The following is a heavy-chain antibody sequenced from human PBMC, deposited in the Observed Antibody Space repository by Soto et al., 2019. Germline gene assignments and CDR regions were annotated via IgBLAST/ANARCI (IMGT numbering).Heavy chain of an antibody. D-gene: IGHD3-3*01. CDR2: ISYDGSNK. CDR1: GFTFSSYA. Sequence: VQLVESGGGVVQPGRSLRLSCAASGFTFSSYAMHWVRQAPGKGLEWVAVISYDGSNKYYADSVKGRFTISRDNSKNTLYLQMNSLRAEDTAVYYCARGSRYYDFWSGSNWFDPWGQGTLVTVSS. V-gene: IGHV3-30-3*01. J-gene: IGHJ5*02. CDR3: ARGSRYYDFWSGSNWFDP.